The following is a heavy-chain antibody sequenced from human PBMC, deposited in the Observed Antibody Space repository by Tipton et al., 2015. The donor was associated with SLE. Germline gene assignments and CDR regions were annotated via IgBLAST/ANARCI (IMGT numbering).Heavy chain of an antibody. V-gene: IGHV4-59*12. CDR2: FDDGGRS. CDR3: ARLLPSGFHYYYYYMDV. Sequence: TLSLTCSVSGVSISDYSWSWIRQPPGKPLDWIGYFDDGGRSVKYNPSLKSRVTISVDTSKNQFSLKLSSVTAADTAVYYCARLLPSGFHYYYYYMDVWGKGTTVTVSS. J-gene: IGHJ6*03. D-gene: IGHD3-22*01. CDR1: GVSISDYS.